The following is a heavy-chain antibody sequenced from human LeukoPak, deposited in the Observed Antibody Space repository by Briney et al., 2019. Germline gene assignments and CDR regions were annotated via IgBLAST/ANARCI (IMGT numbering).Heavy chain of an antibody. CDR1: GFTFDDYA. J-gene: IGHJ4*02. Sequence: GSLRLSCAASGFTFDDYAMSWVRQAPGKGLEWVSAISGSGGSTYYADSVKGRFTISRDNSKNTLYLQMNSLRAEDTAVYYCAKDFSYDSSGYYSDYFDYWGQGTLVTVSS. CDR2: ISGSGGST. V-gene: IGHV3-23*01. CDR3: AKDFSYDSSGYYSDYFDY. D-gene: IGHD3-22*01.